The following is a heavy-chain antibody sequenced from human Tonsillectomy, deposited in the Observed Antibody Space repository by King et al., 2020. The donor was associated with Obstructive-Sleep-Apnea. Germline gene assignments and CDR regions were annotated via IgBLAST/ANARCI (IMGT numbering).Heavy chain of an antibody. D-gene: IGHD3-9*01. CDR3: AGGARYFDWLPMDF. Sequence: QLQESGPGLVKPSETLPLTCTVSGGSISSSTYSWGWIRQPPGKGLEWIGSVYYSGRTYYNPSLKPRVTISVDTSKNQFSLKLSSVTAADTAVYYCAGGARYFDWLPMDFWGQGTLVTVSS. CDR1: GGSISSSTYS. V-gene: IGHV4-39*07. J-gene: IGHJ4*02. CDR2: VYYSGRT.